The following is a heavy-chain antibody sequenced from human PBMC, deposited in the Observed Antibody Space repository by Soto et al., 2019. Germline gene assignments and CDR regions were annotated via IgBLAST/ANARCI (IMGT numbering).Heavy chain of an antibody. V-gene: IGHV6-1*01. CDR2: TYFRSRWYN. CDR1: GDSVSSNTAA. CDR3: ARVGVLGGVFDV. Sequence: SQTLSLTCAISGDSVSSNTAAWNWIRQSPSRGLEWLGRTYFRSRWYNHYPVSVKSRITINPDTSKNQFSLQLNSVTPEDSAVYYCARVGVLGGVFDVWGQGTMVTVSS. J-gene: IGHJ3*01. D-gene: IGHD3-16*01.